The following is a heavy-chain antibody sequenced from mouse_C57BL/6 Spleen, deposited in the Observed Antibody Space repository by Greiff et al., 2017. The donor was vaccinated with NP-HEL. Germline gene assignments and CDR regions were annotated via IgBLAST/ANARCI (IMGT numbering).Heavy chain of an antibody. V-gene: IGHV14-4*01. CDR1: GFNIKDDY. CDR3: YQGNAMDY. CDR2: IDPENGDT. J-gene: IGHJ4*01. Sequence: VHVKQSGAELVRPGASVKLSCTASGFNIKDDYMHWVKQRPEQGLEWIGWIDPENGDTEYASKFQGKATITADTSSNTAYLQLSSLTSEDTAVYYCYQGNAMDYWGQGTSVTVSS.